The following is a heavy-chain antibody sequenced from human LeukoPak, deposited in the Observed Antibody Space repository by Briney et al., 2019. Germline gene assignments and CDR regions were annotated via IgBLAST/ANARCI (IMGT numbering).Heavy chain of an antibody. D-gene: IGHD6-6*01. J-gene: IGHJ4*02. CDR3: ARARQLAIDY. V-gene: IGHV4-39*07. CDR2: IYYSGST. Sequence: SETLSLTCTVSGGSISSSSYYWGWIRQPPGKGLEWIGSIYYSGSTYYNPSLKSRVTMSVDTSKNQFSLKLSSVTAADTAVYYCARARQLAIDYWGQGTLVTVSS. CDR1: GGSISSSSYY.